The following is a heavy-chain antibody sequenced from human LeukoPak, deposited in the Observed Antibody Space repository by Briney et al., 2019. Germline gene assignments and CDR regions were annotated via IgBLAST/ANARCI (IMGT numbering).Heavy chain of an antibody. CDR1: GFSLRTSGMC. CDR3: ARVTMVRGVIVDFDY. J-gene: IGHJ4*02. V-gene: IGHV2-70*11. D-gene: IGHD3-10*01. Sequence: ESGPTLLNPTPTLTLTCTFSGFSLRTSGMCVSWIRQPPGKALEWLSRIDWDDDKYYSTSLKTRLTISKDTSKNQVVLTMTNMDPVDTATYYCARVTMVRGVIVDFDYWGQGTLVTVSS. CDR2: IDWDDDK.